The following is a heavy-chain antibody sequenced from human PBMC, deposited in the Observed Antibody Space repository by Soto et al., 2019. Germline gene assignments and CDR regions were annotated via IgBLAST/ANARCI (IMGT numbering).Heavy chain of an antibody. V-gene: IGHV4-61*08. Sequence: TSETLSLTCTVSGGSFSSGDYYWSWSRQTPGKGLEWIGRVYTSGSTNYNPSLKSRVTMSIDTSNNHFSLKLNSVTAADTAVYYCARTVGAAYYFDFWGQGTLVTVSS. D-gene: IGHD1-26*01. CDR2: VYTSGST. J-gene: IGHJ4*02. CDR1: GGSFSSGDYY. CDR3: ARTVGAAYYFDF.